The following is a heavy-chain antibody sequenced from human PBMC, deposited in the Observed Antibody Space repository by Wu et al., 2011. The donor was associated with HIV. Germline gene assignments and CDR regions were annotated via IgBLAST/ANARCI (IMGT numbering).Heavy chain of an antibody. V-gene: IGHV1-2*02. D-gene: IGHD6-13*01. Sequence: QVQLVQSGAEVKKPGASVKVSCKASGYTFTSYDINWVRQAPGQGLEWMGWITPNSGGTNYAQKFQGRVTMTRDTSISTAYMELSSLRSEDTAVYYCARWDRSSSWYKGYFDYWGQGTLVTVSS. CDR2: ITPNSGGT. CDR3: ARWDRSSSWYKGYFDY. J-gene: IGHJ4*02. CDR1: GYTFTSYD.